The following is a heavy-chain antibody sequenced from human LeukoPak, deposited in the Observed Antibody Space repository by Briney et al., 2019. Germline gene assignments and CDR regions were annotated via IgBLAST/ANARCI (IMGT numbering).Heavy chain of an antibody. Sequence: GGSLRLSCAASGFSFRNSWMNWVRQAPGKGLVWVSRINSDGTTTTYADSVKGRFIISRDNAKNTLYLQMNSLRAEDTAVYYCVKRDGYKPWDYNGMDVWGQGTTVTVSS. D-gene: IGHD5-24*01. CDR3: VKRDGYKPWDYNGMDV. CDR2: INSDGTTT. V-gene: IGHV3-74*01. J-gene: IGHJ6*02. CDR1: GFSFRNSW.